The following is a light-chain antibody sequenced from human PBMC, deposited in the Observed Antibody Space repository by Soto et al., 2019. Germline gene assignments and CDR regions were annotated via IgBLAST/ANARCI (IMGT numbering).Light chain of an antibody. J-gene: IGKJ1*01. V-gene: IGKV1-6*01. CDR2: GAS. CDR3: LQDYDSPRT. Sequence: ATQMTQSPSSLSPSLGDRVTIACRASQGIRTELGWYQQKPGEAPKLLIYGASTLQSGVPSRFSGSGSGTDFTLTISSLQPEDFATYYCLQDYDSPRTFGQGTKVEMK. CDR1: QGIRTE.